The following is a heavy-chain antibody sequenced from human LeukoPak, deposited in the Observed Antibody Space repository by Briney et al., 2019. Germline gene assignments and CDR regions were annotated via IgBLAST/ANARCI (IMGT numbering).Heavy chain of an antibody. J-gene: IGHJ6*03. V-gene: IGHV4-39*07. Sequence: SETLSLTCTVSGGSISSSSYYWGWIRQPPGKGLEWIGSIYYSGSTYYNPSLKSRVTISVDTSKNQFSLKLSSVTAADTAVYYCARGLGYCSSTSCYKGGGCYYYMDVWGKGTTVTVSS. CDR2: IYYSGST. CDR3: ARGLGYCSSTSCYKGGGCYYYMDV. CDR1: GGSISSSSYY. D-gene: IGHD2-2*02.